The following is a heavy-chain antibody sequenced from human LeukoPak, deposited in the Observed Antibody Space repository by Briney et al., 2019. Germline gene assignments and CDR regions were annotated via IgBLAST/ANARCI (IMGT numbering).Heavy chain of an antibody. CDR1: GYTFTTYD. V-gene: IGHV1-8*03. J-gene: IGHJ6*02. CDR2: MNPNSGNT. D-gene: IGHD3-10*01. Sequence: ASVKVSCKASGYTFTTYDINWVRQATGQGLEWMAWMNPNSGNTGYAQKFQGRVTITRNTSISTAYMELRSLRPDDTAVYYCARDRTWFGELLRLCGMDVWGQGTTVTVSS. CDR3: ARDRTWFGELLRLCGMDV.